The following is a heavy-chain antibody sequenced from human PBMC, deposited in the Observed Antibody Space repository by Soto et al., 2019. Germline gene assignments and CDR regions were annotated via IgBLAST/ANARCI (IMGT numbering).Heavy chain of an antibody. Sequence: QVQLGQSGAEVKKPGASVKVSCKASGYNFNSYTISWVRQAPGQGLEWMGRISAYNGNTNYAQKLQGRVTMTTDTPTSTAYMELRSLRSDDTAVYHCARVVGALGHWFDPWGQGTLVTVSS. CDR3: ARVVGALGHWFDP. CDR2: ISAYNGNT. J-gene: IGHJ5*02. D-gene: IGHD1-26*01. CDR1: GYNFNSYT. V-gene: IGHV1-18*01.